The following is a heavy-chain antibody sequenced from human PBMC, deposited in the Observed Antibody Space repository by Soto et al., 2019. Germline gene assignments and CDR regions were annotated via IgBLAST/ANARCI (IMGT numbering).Heavy chain of an antibody. J-gene: IGHJ4*02. D-gene: IGHD5-18*01. Sequence: QVQLQESGPGLVKPSQTLSLTCSVSGGSISSGHYYWSWIRQPPGKGLEWIGYVFHSGSTYSNPSLKSRVSISVDTSKNQCSLKLSSVTAADTALDFCVRDVAYSDSDGYPVRLDSWGQGALVTFSS. CDR1: GGSISSGHYY. CDR2: VFHSGST. V-gene: IGHV4-30-4*01. CDR3: VRDVAYSDSDGYPVRLDS.